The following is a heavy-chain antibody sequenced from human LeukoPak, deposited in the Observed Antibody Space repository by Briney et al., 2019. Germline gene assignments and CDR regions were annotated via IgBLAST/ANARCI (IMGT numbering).Heavy chain of an antibody. CDR2: IYYSGST. D-gene: IGHD4-17*01. V-gene: IGHV4-59*01. Sequence: SETLSLTCTVSGGSISSYYWGWIRQPPGKGLEWIGYIYYSGSTNYNPSLKSRVTISVDTSKNQFSLKLSSVTAADTAVYYCARVGRDYGDYYFDYWGQGTLVTVSS. CDR3: ARVGRDYGDYYFDY. J-gene: IGHJ4*02. CDR1: GGSISSYY.